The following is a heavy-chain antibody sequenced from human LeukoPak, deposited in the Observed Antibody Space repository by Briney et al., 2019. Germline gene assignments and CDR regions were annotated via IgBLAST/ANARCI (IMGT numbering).Heavy chain of an antibody. J-gene: IGHJ4*02. CDR2: IYSGGST. D-gene: IGHD3-22*01. Sequence: GGSLRLSCAASGFTVSSNYMSWVRQAPGKGLEWVSVIYSGGSTYYADSVKGRFTISRDNSKNTLYLQMNSLRAEDTAVYYCARVPSDDSSGYYLGYFDYWAREPWSPSPQ. V-gene: IGHV3-66*01. CDR3: ARVPSDDSSGYYLGYFDY. CDR1: GFTVSSNY.